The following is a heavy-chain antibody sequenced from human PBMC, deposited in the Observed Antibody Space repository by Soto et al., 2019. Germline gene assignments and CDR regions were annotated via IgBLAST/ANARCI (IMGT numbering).Heavy chain of an antibody. CDR3: ARVRNYGDHTPNDY. Sequence: SETLSLTCAVYGGSFSGYYWSWIRQPPGKGLEWIGEINHSGSTNYNPSLKSRVTISVDTSKNQFSLKLSSVTAADTAVYYCARVRNYGDHTPNDYWGQGTLVTVSS. V-gene: IGHV4-34*01. CDR1: GGSFSGYY. CDR2: INHSGST. D-gene: IGHD4-17*01. J-gene: IGHJ4*02.